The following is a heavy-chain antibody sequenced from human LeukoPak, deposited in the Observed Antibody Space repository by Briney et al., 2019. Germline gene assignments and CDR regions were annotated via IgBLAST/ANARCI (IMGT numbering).Heavy chain of an antibody. Sequence: VASVKVSCKASGYTFTGYYMQWVRQAPGQGLEWMGWINTKGGGTESAQKFQGRVTMTEDTSTDTAYMELSSLRSEDTAVYYCATDVSPEGYDYVWGSYGHWGQGTLVTVSS. V-gene: IGHV1-2*02. CDR2: INTKGGGT. CDR3: ATDVSPEGYDYVWGSYGH. J-gene: IGHJ4*02. D-gene: IGHD3-16*01. CDR1: GYTFTGYY.